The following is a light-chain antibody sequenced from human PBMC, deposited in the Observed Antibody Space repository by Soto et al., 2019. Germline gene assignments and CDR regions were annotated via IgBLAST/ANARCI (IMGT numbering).Light chain of an antibody. CDR1: SSNIGSNY. CDR3: AAWDDSPSGHVV. V-gene: IGLV1-47*01. Sequence: QSVLTQPPSASGTPGQRVTFSCSGSSSNIGSNYVYWYQQLPGTAPKLLIYRNNQRPSGVPDRFSGSKSGTSASLAISGLRSEDEADYYCAAWDDSPSGHVVFGGGTNITVL. CDR2: RNN. J-gene: IGLJ2*01.